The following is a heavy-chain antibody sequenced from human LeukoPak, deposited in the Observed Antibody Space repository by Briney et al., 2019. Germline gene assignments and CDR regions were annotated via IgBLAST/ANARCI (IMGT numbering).Heavy chain of an antibody. V-gene: IGHV4-4*07. CDR2: IYTSGST. CDR1: GGSISSYY. D-gene: IGHD1-1*01. CDR3: ARHYRTGTDTHFGY. J-gene: IGHJ4*02. Sequence: PSETLSLTCTVSGGSISSYYWSWIRQPAGKGLDWIGRIYTSGSTNYNPSLKSRVTMSVDTSKNQFSLKLSSVTAADTAVYYCARHYRTGTDTHFGYWGQGTLVTVSS.